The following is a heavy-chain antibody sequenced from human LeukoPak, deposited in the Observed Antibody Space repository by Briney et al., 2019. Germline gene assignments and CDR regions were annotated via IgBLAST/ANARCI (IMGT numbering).Heavy chain of an antibody. Sequence: SETLSLTCAVSGGSITTTNNYWAWIRQPPGKGLEWIGEINHSGSTNYNPSLKSRVTISVDTSKNQFSLKLSSVTAADTAVYYCARLYYGSGSSSVWGQGTLVTVSS. V-gene: IGHV4-39*07. J-gene: IGHJ4*02. CDR3: ARLYYGSGSSSV. D-gene: IGHD3-10*01. CDR1: GGSITTTNNY. CDR2: INHSGST.